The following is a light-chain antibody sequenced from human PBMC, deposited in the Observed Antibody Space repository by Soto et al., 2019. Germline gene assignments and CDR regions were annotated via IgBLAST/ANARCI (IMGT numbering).Light chain of an antibody. CDR1: QSLLYRSKNKDY. Sequence: DIIMTQSPESLAVSLGERGTISCKSSQSLLYRSKNKDYLAWYQQKPGQPPRLLIYWASTRESGVSDRFSGSGSGTDFTLTVTSMQAEDVAVYYCQQYFNTPWTFGQGTKVEIK. V-gene: IGKV4-1*01. J-gene: IGKJ1*01. CDR3: QQYFNTPWT. CDR2: WAS.